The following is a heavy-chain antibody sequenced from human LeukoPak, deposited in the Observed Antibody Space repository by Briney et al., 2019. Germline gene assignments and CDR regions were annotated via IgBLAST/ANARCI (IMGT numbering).Heavy chain of an antibody. V-gene: IGHV1-2*02. J-gene: IGHJ4*02. D-gene: IGHD2-2*01. Sequence: ASVKVSCKASGYTFTGYYMHWVRQAPGQGLEWMGWINPNSGGTNYVQKFQGRVTMTRDTSISTAYMELSRLRSDDTAVYYCARDDIVVVPAAFRIDYWGQGTLVTVSS. CDR1: GYTFTGYY. CDR3: ARDDIVVVPAAFRIDY. CDR2: INPNSGGT.